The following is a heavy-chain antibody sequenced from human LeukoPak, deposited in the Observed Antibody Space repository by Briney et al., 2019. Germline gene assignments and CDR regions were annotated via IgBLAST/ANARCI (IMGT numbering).Heavy chain of an antibody. J-gene: IGHJ4*02. Sequence: SVKVSCKASGGTFSSYAISWVRQAPGQGLEWMGGIIPIFGTANYAQKFQGRVTITADKSTSTAYMELSSLRSEDTAVYYCARGAQYSYGELTPPPFDYWGQGTLVTVSS. CDR2: IIPIFGTA. V-gene: IGHV1-69*06. CDR1: GGTFSSYA. CDR3: ARGAQYSYGELTPPPFDY. D-gene: IGHD5-18*01.